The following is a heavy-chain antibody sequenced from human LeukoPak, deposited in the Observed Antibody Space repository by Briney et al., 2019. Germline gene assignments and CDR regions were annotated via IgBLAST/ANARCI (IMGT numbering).Heavy chain of an antibody. Sequence: ASVKVSCKASGYTFTSYYMHWVRQAPGQGLEWMGIINPSGGSTSYAQKFQGRVTMTRDTSTSTVYMELSSLRSEDTAVYYCARAPPPYSGSWYYFDYWGQGTLVTVSS. CDR3: ARAPPPYSGSWYYFDY. CDR2: INPSGGST. CDR1: GYTFTSYY. J-gene: IGHJ4*02. D-gene: IGHD6-13*01. V-gene: IGHV1-46*01.